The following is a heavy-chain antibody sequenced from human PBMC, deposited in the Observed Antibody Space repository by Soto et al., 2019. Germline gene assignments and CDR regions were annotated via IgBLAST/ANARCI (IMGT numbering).Heavy chain of an antibody. CDR3: ARGHYDFWSGYFATIDY. V-gene: IGHV4-59*08. J-gene: IGHJ4*02. D-gene: IGHD3-3*01. Sequence: TLSLTCTVSGGSISNYYWSWIRQPPGKGLEWIGYIHYSGNTKYNPSLKSRVTISADTSKNQFSLKLSSVTAADTAVYYCARGHYDFWSGYFATIDYWGQGTLVTVSS. CDR1: GGSISNYY. CDR2: IHYSGNT.